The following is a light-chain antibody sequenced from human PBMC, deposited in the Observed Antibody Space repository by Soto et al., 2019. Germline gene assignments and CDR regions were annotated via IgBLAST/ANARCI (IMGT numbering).Light chain of an antibody. CDR1: SSNVGNYY. V-gene: IGLV1-47*01. J-gene: IGLJ3*02. CDR2: RNN. Sequence: QSVLTQPPSASGTPGQRVTISCSGSSSNVGNYYVFWYQQLPGTAPKLLIYRNNQRPSGVPDRFSGSKSGTSASLAISGLRSEDEADYYCAAWDDSLSGKVFGGGTQLTVL. CDR3: AAWDDSLSGKV.